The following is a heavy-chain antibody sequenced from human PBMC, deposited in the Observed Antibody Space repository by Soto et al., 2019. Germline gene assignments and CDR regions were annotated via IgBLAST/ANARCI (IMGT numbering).Heavy chain of an antibody. V-gene: IGHV3-23*01. CDR1: GFTFSSSA. J-gene: IGHJ5*02. CDR3: AKCTVDTIVTSGWSNWLDP. Sequence: EVQLLESGGGLVQPGGSLRLACAASGFTFSSSAMSWVRQAPGKGLEWVSAIRGTNGNTHYAESVKGRLTISRDNSKNTLYLQMNFLRAEDTAVYYCAKCTVDTIVTSGWSNWLDPWGQGTLVIVSS. D-gene: IGHD6-19*01. CDR2: IRGTNGNT.